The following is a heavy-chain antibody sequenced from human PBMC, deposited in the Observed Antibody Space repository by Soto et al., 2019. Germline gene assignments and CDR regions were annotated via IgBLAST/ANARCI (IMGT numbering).Heavy chain of an antibody. J-gene: IGHJ6*02. D-gene: IGHD6-13*01. CDR2: IPYNADYT. Sequence: GGSLRLSCAASGFTFRSYAMAWVRQAPGKGLEWVSMIPYNADYTYYADSVKGRFTISRDNSKDTVHLQMNSLRAQDTAVYYCARDLQVIAAAGNPYYYYGMDVWGQGTTVTVSS. CDR1: GFTFRSYA. V-gene: IGHV3-23*01. CDR3: ARDLQVIAAAGNPYYYYGMDV.